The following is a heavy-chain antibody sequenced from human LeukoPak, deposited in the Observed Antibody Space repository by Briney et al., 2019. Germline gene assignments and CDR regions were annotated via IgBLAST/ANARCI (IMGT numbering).Heavy chain of an antibody. CDR1: DDSITMYY. CDR3: ARVGYSSSIDY. CDR2: VDHTGST. J-gene: IGHJ4*02. Sequence: SETLSLTCSVSDDSITMYYWTWIRQPPGKGLEWIGYVDHTGSTNFNPSLNGRVSISRDTTKNLFSLRLRTVTAADTAVYFCARVGYSSSIDYWGQGTLVTVSS. D-gene: IGHD6-6*01. V-gene: IGHV4-59*01.